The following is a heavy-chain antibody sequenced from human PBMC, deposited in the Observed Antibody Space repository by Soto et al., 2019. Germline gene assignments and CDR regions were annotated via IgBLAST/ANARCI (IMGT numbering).Heavy chain of an antibody. J-gene: IGHJ6*03. V-gene: IGHV3-23*01. CDR2: ISASGGST. Sequence: GGSLRLSCAASGFTFSSYAMSWVRQAPGKGLEWVSAISASGGSTYYADSVKGRFTISRDNSKNTLYLQMNSLRAEDTAVYYCAKDDPGQLVLYYYYYMDVWGKGTTVTVSS. CDR1: GFTFSSYA. D-gene: IGHD6-6*01. CDR3: AKDDPGQLVLYYYYYMDV.